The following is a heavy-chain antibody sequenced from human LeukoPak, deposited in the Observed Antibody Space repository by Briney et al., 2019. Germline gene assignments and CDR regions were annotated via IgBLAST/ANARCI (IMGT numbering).Heavy chain of an antibody. J-gene: IGHJ3*02. Sequence: SETLSLTCTVSSGSISNYYWSWIRQPPGRGLEWIGYIYSSGSTNYNPSLKSRVTISVDASKNQFSLKLSSVTAADTAVHYCARHGGGVTNDAFDIWGQGTMVTVSS. V-gene: IGHV4-59*08. CDR1: SGSISNYY. CDR3: ARHGGGVTNDAFDI. CDR2: IYSSGST. D-gene: IGHD3-16*01.